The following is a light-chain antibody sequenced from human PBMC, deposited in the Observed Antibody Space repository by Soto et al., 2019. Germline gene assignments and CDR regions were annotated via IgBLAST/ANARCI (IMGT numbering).Light chain of an antibody. CDR1: RGIGDR. CDR3: LQVSSFPRT. CDR2: TAS. V-gene: IGKV1-12*01. J-gene: IGKJ1*01. Sequence: DIQMTQSPSSLSAVVGDRVTITCRASRGIGDRLAWFQQKPGKAPQFLIQTASNLQSGVPSRFSASGSETEFILSINSLQPEDMATYYCLQVSSFPRTFGQGTKVEIK.